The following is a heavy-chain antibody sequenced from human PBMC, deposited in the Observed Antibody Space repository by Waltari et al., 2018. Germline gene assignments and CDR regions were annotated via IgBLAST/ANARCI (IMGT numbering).Heavy chain of an antibody. J-gene: IGHJ3*02. V-gene: IGHV3-20*04. CDR2: INWNGGST. CDR1: GFTFDDYG. D-gene: IGHD6-13*01. Sequence: EVQLVESGGGVVRPGGSLRLSCAASGFTFDDYGMGWVRQAPGKGLEWVSDINWNGGSTGYADSVKGRFTISRDSAKTSLYLQMNSLRAEDTALYYCATVPGIATSGNDGIDIWGQGTMVTVSS. CDR3: ATVPGIATSGNDGIDI.